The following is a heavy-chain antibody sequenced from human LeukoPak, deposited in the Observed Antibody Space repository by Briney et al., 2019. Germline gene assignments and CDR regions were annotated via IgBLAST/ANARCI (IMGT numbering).Heavy chain of an antibody. Sequence: GGSLRLSCAASGFTFSSYWMSWVRQAPGKGLEWVANIKQDGSDEYYVDSVKGRFTISRDNAKYSLYLQMSSLRAEDTAVYYCARVYTSSWYGDYWGQGTLVTVSS. CDR1: GFTFSSYW. J-gene: IGHJ4*02. CDR2: IKQDGSDE. CDR3: ARVYTSSWYGDY. V-gene: IGHV3-7*01. D-gene: IGHD6-13*01.